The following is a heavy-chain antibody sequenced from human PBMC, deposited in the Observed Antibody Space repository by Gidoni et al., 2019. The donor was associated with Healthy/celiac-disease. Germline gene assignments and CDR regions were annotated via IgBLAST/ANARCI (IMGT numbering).Heavy chain of an antibody. D-gene: IGHD3-10*01. Sequence: EVPLVASGGGFVQPGGSLRLSCAASGFPFSIYWMSWVRQAPGKGLEWVANIKQDGSEKYYVDAVKGRFNIYRDKAKNSLYLQKNSLRAEDTAVYYCARDDVVRGVIDYWGQGTLVNGSS. J-gene: IGHJ4*02. V-gene: IGHV3-7*01. CDR1: GFPFSIYW. CDR2: IKQDGSEK. CDR3: ARDDVVRGVIDY.